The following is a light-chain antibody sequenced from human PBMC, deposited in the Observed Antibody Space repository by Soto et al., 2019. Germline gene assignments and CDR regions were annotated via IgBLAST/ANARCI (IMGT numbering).Light chain of an antibody. Sequence: EIVMTHSPATLSVSPWERATRSCMASQSVSSNLSWYQQKPGQAPRLLIYGASTRATGIPARFSGSGSGTEFTLTISSLQSEDFAVYYCQQYNNWPETFGQGTKVDNK. CDR3: QQYNNWPET. CDR1: QSVSSN. V-gene: IGKV3-15*01. CDR2: GAS. J-gene: IGKJ1*01.